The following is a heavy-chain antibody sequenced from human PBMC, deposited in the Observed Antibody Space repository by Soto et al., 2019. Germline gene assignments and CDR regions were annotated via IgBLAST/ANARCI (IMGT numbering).Heavy chain of an antibody. J-gene: IGHJ6*02. D-gene: IGHD3-10*01. CDR3: ARLPFEGSGSYYKARYYCGMDV. V-gene: IGHV3-11*06. Sequence: PGGSLRLSCAASGFTFSDYYMSWIRQAPGKGLEWVSYISSSSSYTNYADSVKGRFTISRDNAKNSLYLQMNSLRAENTAVYYCARLPFEGSGSYYKARYYCGMDVWGQGTTVTVSS. CDR1: GFTFSDYY. CDR2: ISSSSSYT.